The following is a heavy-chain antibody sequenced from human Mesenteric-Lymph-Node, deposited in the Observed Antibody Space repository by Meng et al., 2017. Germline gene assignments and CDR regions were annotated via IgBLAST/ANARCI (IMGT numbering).Heavy chain of an antibody. CDR3: ARFSGSYDY. Sequence: SETLSLTCTVSGGSISSGSYYWSWIRQPAGKGLEWIGYIYYSGSTNYNPSLKSRVTISVDTSKNQFSLKLSSVTAADTAVYYCARFSGSYDYWGQGTLVTVSS. J-gene: IGHJ4*02. D-gene: IGHD1-26*01. CDR1: GGSISSGSYY. V-gene: IGHV4-61*10. CDR2: IYYSGST.